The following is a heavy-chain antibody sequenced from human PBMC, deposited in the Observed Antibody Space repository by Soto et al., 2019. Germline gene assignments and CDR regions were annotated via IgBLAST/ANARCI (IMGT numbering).Heavy chain of an antibody. CDR3: AREPFGESTRPSLDP. CDR1: GGTFSSYT. J-gene: IGHJ5*02. Sequence: QVQLVQSGAEVKKPGSSVKVSCKASGGTFSSYTISWVRQAPGQGLEWMGRIIPILGIANYAQKFQGRVTITADKSTSTAYMELSSLRPEDTAVYYCAREPFGESTRPSLDPWGQGTLVTVSS. CDR2: IIPILGIA. D-gene: IGHD3-10*01. V-gene: IGHV1-69*08.